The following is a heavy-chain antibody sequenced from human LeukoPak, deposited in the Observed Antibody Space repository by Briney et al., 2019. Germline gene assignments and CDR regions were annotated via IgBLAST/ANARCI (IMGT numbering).Heavy chain of an antibody. CDR2: INPSGGST. D-gene: IGHD1-26*01. J-gene: IGHJ4*02. CDR1: GYTFTSYH. CDR3: AREELSGSELDY. Sequence: GASVKVSCKASGYTFTSYHIDWVRQAPGQGLEWMGIINPSGGSTSYVQKFQGRVTMARDTSTSTVYMELSSLRSEDTAVYYCAREELSGSELDYWGQGTLVTVSS. V-gene: IGHV1-46*01.